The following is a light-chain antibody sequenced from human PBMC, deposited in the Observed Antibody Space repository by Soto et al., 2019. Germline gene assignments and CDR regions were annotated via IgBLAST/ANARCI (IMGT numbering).Light chain of an antibody. V-gene: IGKV1-39*01. CDR1: LNIGRY. J-gene: IGKJ1*01. CDR3: QQGYSTPRT. CDR2: ATS. Sequence: DIQMTQSPSSLSASAGDRVIITCRASLNIGRYLNWYQQKPGKAPSLLIHATSGLQTGVPPRFIGSGSGTDFTLTIIDLQPGDFATYYCQQGYSTPRTFGQGTKVEIQ.